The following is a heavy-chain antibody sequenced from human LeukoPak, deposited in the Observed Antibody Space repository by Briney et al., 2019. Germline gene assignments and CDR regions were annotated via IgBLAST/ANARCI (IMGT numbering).Heavy chain of an antibody. V-gene: IGHV4-59*01. D-gene: IGHD1/OR15-1a*01. Sequence: SETLSLTCTVSGGSISIYYWSWIRQPPGKGLEWIGYIYYSGSTNYNPSLKSRVTISVDTSKNQFSLKLGSVTAADTAVYYCARGTRNSRGAFDIWGQGTMVTVSS. J-gene: IGHJ3*02. CDR1: GGSISIYY. CDR3: ARGTRNSRGAFDI. CDR2: IYYSGST.